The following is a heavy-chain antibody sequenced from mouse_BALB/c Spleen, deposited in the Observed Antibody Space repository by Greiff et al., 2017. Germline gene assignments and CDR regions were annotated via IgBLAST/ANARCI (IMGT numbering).Heavy chain of an antibody. D-gene: IGHD2-14*01. CDR2: ILPGSGST. CDR1: GYTFSSYW. Sequence: QVQLKQSGAELMKPGASVKISCKATGYTFSSYWIEWVKQRPGHGLEWIGEILPGSGSTNYNEKFKGKATFTADTSSNTAYMQLSSLTSEDSAVYYCASGGYDGYFDVWGAGTTVTVSS. V-gene: IGHV1-9*01. CDR3: ASGGYDGYFDV. J-gene: IGHJ1*01.